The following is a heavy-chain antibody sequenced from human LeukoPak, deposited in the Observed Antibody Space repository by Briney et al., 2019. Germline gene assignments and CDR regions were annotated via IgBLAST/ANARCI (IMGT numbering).Heavy chain of an antibody. CDR1: GCTFTGHY. V-gene: IGHV1-2*02. CDR3: ARVFYDRGYYYYMDV. J-gene: IGHJ6*03. Sequence: ASVKVSCKASGCTFTGHYMHWVRQAPGQGLEWMGWINPNSGGTNYAQKFQGRVTMTRNTSISTAYMELSSLRSEDTAVYYCARVFYDRGYYYYMDVWGKGTTVTISS. D-gene: IGHD3-22*01. CDR2: INPNSGGT.